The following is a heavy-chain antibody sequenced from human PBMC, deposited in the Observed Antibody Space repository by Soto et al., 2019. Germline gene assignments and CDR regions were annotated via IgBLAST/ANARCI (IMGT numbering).Heavy chain of an antibody. J-gene: IGHJ6*02. CDR2: ISGSGGST. D-gene: IGHD3-9*01. Sequence: PGGSLRLSCAASGFTFSSYAMSWVRQAPGKGLEWVSAISGSGGSTYYADSVKGRFTISRDNSKNTLYLQMNSLRAEDTAVYYCAKALLRYFDLVGSMDVWGQGTTVTVSS. CDR3: AKALLRYFDLVGSMDV. V-gene: IGHV3-23*01. CDR1: GFTFSSYA.